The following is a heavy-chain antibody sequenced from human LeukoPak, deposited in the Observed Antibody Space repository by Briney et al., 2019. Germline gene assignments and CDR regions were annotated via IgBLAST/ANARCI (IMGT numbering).Heavy chain of an antibody. CDR1: GFAISSYW. Sequence: GGSLRLSCAASGFAISSYWMSWVRQAPGKGLVWVARVKYDGTVTTYADFVKGRFTISKDSAKNTLCLQMNSLRAEDTGVYYCVKSDWFDPWGQGTLVTVSS. CDR2: VKYDGTVT. J-gene: IGHJ5*02. V-gene: IGHV3-74*01. CDR3: VKSDWFDP.